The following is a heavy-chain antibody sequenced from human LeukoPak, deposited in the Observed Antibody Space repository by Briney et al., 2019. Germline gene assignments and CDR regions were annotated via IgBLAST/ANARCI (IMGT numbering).Heavy chain of an antibody. CDR1: GYRFTSDW. V-gene: IGHV5-51*01. CDR2: IYPGDSDT. Sequence: GESLKISCKASGYRFTSDWIAWVRQMPGKGLEWMGIIYPGDSDTRYSPSFQGQITISADKSISTAYLQWSSLKASDTAIYYCARHPFDWGQGTLVTVSS. CDR3: ARHPFD. J-gene: IGHJ4*02.